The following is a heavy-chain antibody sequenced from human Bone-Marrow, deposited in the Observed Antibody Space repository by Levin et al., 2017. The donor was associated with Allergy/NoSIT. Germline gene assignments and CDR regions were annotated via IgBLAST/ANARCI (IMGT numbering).Heavy chain of an antibody. CDR3: ARGRRDGHNFYFDY. CDR2: MNPNSGNT. D-gene: IGHD5-24*01. CDR1: GYTFTSND. V-gene: IGHV1-8*01. J-gene: IGHJ4*02. Sequence: ASVKVSCKASGYTFTSNDINWVRQATGQGLEWMGWMNPNSGNTGYAQKFQGRVTMTRNTSISTAYMELSSLRSEGTAVYYCARGRRDGHNFYFDYWGQGTLVTVSS.